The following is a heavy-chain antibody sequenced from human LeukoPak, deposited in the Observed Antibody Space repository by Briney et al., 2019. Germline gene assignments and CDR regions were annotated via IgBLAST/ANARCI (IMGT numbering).Heavy chain of an antibody. CDR1: GASITTHH. J-gene: IGHJ4*02. Sequence: SETLSLTCTVSGASITTHHWSWIRQSPGRGLEWIGYSHINGGSSYNPSLKSRVTISLDTSENHFSLRLNSVTAADTAVYFCARGDIDWLRSPGALYYFDYWGQGILVTVSS. CDR3: ARGDIDWLRSPGALYYFDY. CDR2: SHINGGS. V-gene: IGHV4-59*11. D-gene: IGHD5-12*01.